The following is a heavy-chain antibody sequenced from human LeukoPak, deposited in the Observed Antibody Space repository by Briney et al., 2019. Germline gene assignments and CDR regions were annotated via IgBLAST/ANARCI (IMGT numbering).Heavy chain of an antibody. CDR2: ISSSSSYI. V-gene: IGHV3-21*01. CDR1: GFTFSTYS. CDR3: ARGGRSAAATNSYDY. D-gene: IGHD2-15*01. Sequence: GGSLRLSCVDSGFTFSTYSMNWVRQAPGKGLEWVSSISSSSSYIYYGDSVKGRFTISRDNAKNSLYLQMNSLRAEDTAVYYCARGGRSAAATNSYDYWGQGTLVTVSS. J-gene: IGHJ4*02.